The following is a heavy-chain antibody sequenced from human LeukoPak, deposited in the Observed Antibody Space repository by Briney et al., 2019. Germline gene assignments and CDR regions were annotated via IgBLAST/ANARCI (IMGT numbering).Heavy chain of an antibody. V-gene: IGHV3-48*01. D-gene: IGHD5-24*01. CDR2: IGIDSGNT. J-gene: IGHJ4*02. Sequence: PGGSLRLSCAASGFRFSDYSMNWVRQAPGKGLEWISYIGIDSGNTHYADSVKGRFTVSGDKAKNSLYLQMHSLRVEDTAVYYCARDYKYAFDNWGQGTLVTVSS. CDR1: GFRFSDYS. CDR3: ARDYKYAFDN.